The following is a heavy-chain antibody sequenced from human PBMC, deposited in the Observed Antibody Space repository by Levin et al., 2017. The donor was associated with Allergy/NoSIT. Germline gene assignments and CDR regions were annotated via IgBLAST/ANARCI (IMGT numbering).Heavy chain of an antibody. J-gene: IGHJ3*02. D-gene: IGHD3-10*01. CDR2: ISWNSGSI. CDR1: GFTFDDYA. Sequence: SLKISCAASGFTFDDYAMHWVRQAPGKGLEWVSGISWNSGSIGYADSVKGRFTISRDNAKNSLYLQMNSLRAEDTALYYCAKDIVGGYSSRGAFDIWGQGTMVTVSS. CDR3: AKDIVGGYSSRGAFDI. V-gene: IGHV3-9*01.